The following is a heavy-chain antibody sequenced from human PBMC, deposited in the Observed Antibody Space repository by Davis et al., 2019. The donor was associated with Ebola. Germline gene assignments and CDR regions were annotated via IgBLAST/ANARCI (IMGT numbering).Heavy chain of an antibody. CDR2: INHGGST. CDR3: ARGNTIAAAGTGYYFDF. CDR1: GGSFTPSY. D-gene: IGHD6-13*01. J-gene: IGHJ4*02. V-gene: IGHV4-34*01. Sequence: SETLSLTCAVSGGSFTPSYWTWIRQPPRTRLEWIGEINHGGSTNYNPSLKSRVTMSVDTSKNQFSLKLSSVTAADTAVYFCARGNTIAAAGTGYYFDFWGQGTLVTVSS.